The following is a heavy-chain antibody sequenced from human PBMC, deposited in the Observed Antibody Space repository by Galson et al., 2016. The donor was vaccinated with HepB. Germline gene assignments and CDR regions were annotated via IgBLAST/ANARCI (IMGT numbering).Heavy chain of an antibody. D-gene: IGHD2-2*01. V-gene: IGHV3-23*01. CDR1: GFTFSSYA. J-gene: IGHJ3*02. CDR2: ITGSGGST. CDR3: TRDLSLGMPGGFDI. Sequence: SLRLSCAASGFTFSSYAMSWVRQAPGKGLEWVSVITGSGGSTYYADSVTGRFTISRDNAENSVSLQMNNLRAEDTAVYYCTRDLSLGMPGGFDIWGQGTTVTVAS.